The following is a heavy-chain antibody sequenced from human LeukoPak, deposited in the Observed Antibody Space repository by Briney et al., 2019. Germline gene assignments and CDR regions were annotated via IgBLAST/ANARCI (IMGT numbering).Heavy chain of an antibody. CDR1: GGSISSYY. CDR3: ARDRLESSGWYFDY. D-gene: IGHD6-19*01. Sequence: SETLSLTCTVSGGSISSYYWSWIRQPAGKGLEWIGRIYTSGSTNYNPSLKSRVTMSVDTSKNQFSLKLSSVTAADTAAYYCARDRLESSGWYFDYWGQGTLVTVSS. V-gene: IGHV4-4*07. J-gene: IGHJ4*02. CDR2: IYTSGST.